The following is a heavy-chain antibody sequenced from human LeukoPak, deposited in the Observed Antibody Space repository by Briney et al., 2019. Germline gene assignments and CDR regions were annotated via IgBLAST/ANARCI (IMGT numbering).Heavy chain of an antibody. CDR2: IYSGGYT. CDR1: GFTFSSYS. J-gene: IGHJ4*02. V-gene: IGHV3-66*01. CDR3: ARRLEYSGSKGVFDY. D-gene: IGHD1-26*01. Sequence: PGGSLRLSCAASGFTFSSYSMNWVRQAPGKGLEWVSIIYSGGYTDYADSVKGRFTISRDNSKNTLDLQMNSLRAEDTAVYYCARRLEYSGSKGVFDYWGQGTLVTVSS.